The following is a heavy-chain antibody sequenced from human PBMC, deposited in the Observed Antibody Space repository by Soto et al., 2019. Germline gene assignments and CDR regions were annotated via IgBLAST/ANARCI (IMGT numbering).Heavy chain of an antibody. Sequence: ASVKVSCKASGYTFTSYAMHWVRQAPGQRLEWMGWINAGNGNTKYSQKFQGRVTITRDTYASTAYMELSSLRSEETAVYYCARVRIRNTHWFDYWGRGTLVTLSS. CDR1: GYTFTSYA. CDR2: INAGNGNT. J-gene: IGHJ4*02. CDR3: ARVRIRNTHWFDY. D-gene: IGHD2-21*01. V-gene: IGHV1-3*01.